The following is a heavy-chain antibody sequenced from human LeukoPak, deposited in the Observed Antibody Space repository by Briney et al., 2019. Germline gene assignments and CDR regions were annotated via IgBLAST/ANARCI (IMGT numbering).Heavy chain of an antibody. CDR1: GFEFNIYG. J-gene: IGHJ4*02. D-gene: IGHD3-10*01. V-gene: IGHV3-48*04. CDR3: AREGGGYGSGYPDY. Sequence: GGSLRLSCAASGFEFNIYGMNWVRQAPGKGLEWVSYISSSGSTIYYADSVKGRFTISRDNAKNSLYLQMNSLRAEDTAVYYWAREGGGYGSGYPDYWGQGTLVTVSS. CDR2: ISSSGSTI.